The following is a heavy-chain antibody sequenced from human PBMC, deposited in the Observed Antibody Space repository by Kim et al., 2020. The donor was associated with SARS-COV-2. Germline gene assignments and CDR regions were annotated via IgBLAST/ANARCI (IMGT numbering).Heavy chain of an antibody. J-gene: IGHJ4*02. D-gene: IGHD1-1*01. Sequence: GGSLRLSCAASGFTFSSYAMSWVRQAPGKGLEWVSVIYSGGSSTYYADSVKGRFTISRDNSKNTLYLQMNSLRAEDTAVYYCAKDDSSGTTDYWGQGTLVTVSS. CDR3: AKDDSSGTTDY. CDR2: IYSGGSST. CDR1: GFTFSSYA. V-gene: IGHV3-23*03.